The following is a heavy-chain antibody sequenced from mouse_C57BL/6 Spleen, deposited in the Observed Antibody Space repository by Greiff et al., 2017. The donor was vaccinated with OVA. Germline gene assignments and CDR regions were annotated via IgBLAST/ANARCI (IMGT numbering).Heavy chain of an antibody. Sequence: EVQLQQSGPELVKPGASVKISCKASGYSFTGYYMNWVKQSPEKSLEWIGEINPSTGGTTYNQKFKAKATLTVDKSSSTAYMQLKSLTSEDSAVYDCARAYYSDYYAMDYWGQGTSVTVSS. D-gene: IGHD2-12*01. V-gene: IGHV1-42*01. CDR3: ARAYYSDYYAMDY. J-gene: IGHJ4*01. CDR2: INPSTGGT. CDR1: GYSFTGYY.